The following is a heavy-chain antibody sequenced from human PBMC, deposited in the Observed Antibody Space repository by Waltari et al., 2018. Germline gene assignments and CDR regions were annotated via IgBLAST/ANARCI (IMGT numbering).Heavy chain of an antibody. D-gene: IGHD2-21*01. CDR1: GYTFINYE. CDR3: ARGRDVFANVDYNWFDP. V-gene: IGHV1-8*02. Sequence: QVQLVQSGAEVLKPGASVKVSCQASGYTFINYEINWVRQAAGTGLEWMGWVNPNSGATAYAQKFQGRITMTWDTSISTAYMELSNLRSDDTAVLYCARGRDVFANVDYNWFDPWGQGTLVTVSS. J-gene: IGHJ5*02. CDR2: VNPNSGAT.